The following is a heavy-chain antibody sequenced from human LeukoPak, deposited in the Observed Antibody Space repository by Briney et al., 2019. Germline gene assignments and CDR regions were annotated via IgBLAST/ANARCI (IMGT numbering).Heavy chain of an antibody. D-gene: IGHD3-22*01. V-gene: IGHV1-2*02. CDR3: ARVRSPYYCDSSGYDY. CDR1: GYTFTGYY. CDR2: INPNSGGT. Sequence: ASVKVSCKASGYTFTGYYMHWVRQAPGQGLEWMGWINPNSGGTNYAQKFQGRVTMTRDTSISTAYMELSRLRSDDTAVYYCARVRSPYYCDSSGYDYWGQGTLVTVSS. J-gene: IGHJ4*02.